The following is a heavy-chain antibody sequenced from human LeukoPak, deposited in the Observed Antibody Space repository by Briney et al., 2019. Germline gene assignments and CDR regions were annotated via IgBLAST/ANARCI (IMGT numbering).Heavy chain of an antibody. J-gene: IGHJ3*02. CDR2: ISAYNGNT. V-gene: IGHV1-18*01. Sequence: ASVKVSCKASGYTFTSYGISWVRQAPGQGLEWMGWISAYNGNTNYAQKLQGRVTMTTDTSTSTAYMELRSLRSDDTAVYYCASFRPVLRYFDWHDAFDIWGQGTMVTVSS. D-gene: IGHD3-9*01. CDR1: GYTFTSYG. CDR3: ASFRPVLRYFDWHDAFDI.